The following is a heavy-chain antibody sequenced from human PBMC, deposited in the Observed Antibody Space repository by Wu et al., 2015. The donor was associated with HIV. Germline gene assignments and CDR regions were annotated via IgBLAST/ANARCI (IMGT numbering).Heavy chain of an antibody. V-gene: IGHV1-46*03. D-gene: IGHD6-13*01. Sequence: QVQLVQSGAEVKKPGASVKVSCKASGYTFTSYYMHWVRQAPGQGLEWMGIINPSGGSTSYAQKFQGRVTMTRDTSTSTVYMELSSLRSEDTAVYYCAREGSIAAAGDWFDPWGQGTLVTVSS. J-gene: IGHJ5*02. CDR3: AREGSIAAAGDWFDP. CDR1: GYTFTSYY. CDR2: INPSGGST.